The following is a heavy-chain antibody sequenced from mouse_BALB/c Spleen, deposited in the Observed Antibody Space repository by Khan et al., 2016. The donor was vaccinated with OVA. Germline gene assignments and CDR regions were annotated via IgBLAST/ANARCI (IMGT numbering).Heavy chain of an antibody. D-gene: IGHD1-1*01. J-gene: IGHJ2*01. CDR3: ATAYFYGYYFDY. V-gene: IGHV5-17*02. CDR1: GFTFSSYG. Sequence: EVELVESGGGLVQPGGSRKLSCAASGFTFSSYGMHWVRQAPEKGLEWIAYISGDSNTIYYADTVKGRFTISRDNPNNTLFLQMTSLMSEDTARYYCATAYFYGYYFDYWGPGTPVTVS. CDR2: ISGDSNTI.